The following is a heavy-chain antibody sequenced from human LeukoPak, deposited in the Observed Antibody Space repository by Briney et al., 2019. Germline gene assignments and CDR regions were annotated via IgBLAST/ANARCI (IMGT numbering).Heavy chain of an antibody. Sequence: ASVKVSCKVSGYTLTELSMHWVRQAPGKGLEWMGGFDPEDGETIYAQKFQGRVTMTEDTSTDTAYMELSSLRSEDTAVYYCARVVLRYFDWLSPNDYWGQGTLVTVSS. CDR3: ARVVLRYFDWLSPNDY. J-gene: IGHJ4*02. CDR2: FDPEDGET. D-gene: IGHD3-9*01. V-gene: IGHV1-24*01. CDR1: GYTLTELS.